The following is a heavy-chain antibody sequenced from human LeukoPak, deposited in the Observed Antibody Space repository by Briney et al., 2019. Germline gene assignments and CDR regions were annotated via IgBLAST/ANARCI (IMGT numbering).Heavy chain of an antibody. D-gene: IGHD6-13*01. CDR1: GGSISSSSYY. Sequence: PSETLSLTCTVSGGSISSSSYYWGWIRQPPGKGLEWIGSIYCSGSTYYNPSLKSRVTISVDTSKNQFSLKLSSVTAADTAVYYCAREGSSSWYRWFDPWGQGTLVTVSS. CDR3: AREGSSSWYRWFDP. V-gene: IGHV4-39*07. CDR2: IYCSGST. J-gene: IGHJ5*02.